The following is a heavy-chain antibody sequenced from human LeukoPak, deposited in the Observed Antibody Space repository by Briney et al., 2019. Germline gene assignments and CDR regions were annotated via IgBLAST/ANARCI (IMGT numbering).Heavy chain of an antibody. Sequence: SETLSLTCTVSGGSISSYYWSWIRQPPGKGLEWIGYIYYSGSTNYNPSLKSRVTISVDTSKNQFSLKLSSVTAADTAVYYCARVYSSTPFFDYWGQGTLVTVSS. CDR3: ARVYSSTPFFDY. CDR1: GGSISSYY. V-gene: IGHV4-59*01. CDR2: IYYSGST. J-gene: IGHJ4*02. D-gene: IGHD6-13*01.